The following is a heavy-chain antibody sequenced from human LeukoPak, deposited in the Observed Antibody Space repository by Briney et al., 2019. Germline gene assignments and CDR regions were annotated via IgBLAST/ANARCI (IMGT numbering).Heavy chain of an antibody. V-gene: IGHV3-23*01. CDR1: GFIFNNYG. CDR3: AKGGSGYFADL. D-gene: IGHD3-22*01. J-gene: IGHJ5*02. Sequence: PGGSLRLSCAASGFIFNNYGLIWVRQAPGKGLQWVSAISNDGGGTTYADFVKGRFTISRDNSKNTLFPQMSSLRAEDTALYYCAKGGSGYFADLWGQGTLVTVSS. CDR2: ISNDGGGT.